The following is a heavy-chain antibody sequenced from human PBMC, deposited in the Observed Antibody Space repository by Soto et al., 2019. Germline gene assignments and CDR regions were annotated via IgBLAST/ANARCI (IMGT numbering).Heavy chain of an antibody. CDR2: INPATGAA. D-gene: IGHD3-3*01. CDR1: GYPVTAYY. J-gene: IGHJ3*02. Sequence: QLHLVQSGAVVKKPGASVTVSCSASGYPVTAYYMHWVRQAPGRGLEWMGGINPATGAAKYTQTSQGRVTMTRDMSTSTVFMELSGLTSEDTAVFYCARGGGVGVAGSAAFDMWGQGTLVTVSS. CDR3: ARGGGVGVAGSAAFDM. V-gene: IGHV1-2*02.